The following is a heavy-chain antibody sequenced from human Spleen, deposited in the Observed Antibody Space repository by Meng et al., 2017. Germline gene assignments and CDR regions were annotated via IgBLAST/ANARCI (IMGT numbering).Heavy chain of an antibody. CDR3: ARADTTHYYDSSGQFDFDY. J-gene: IGHJ4*02. V-gene: IGHV1-2*06. D-gene: IGHD3-22*01. CDR1: GYTSTGYY. CDR2: INPNSGGT. Sequence: QVQTGRSGAGWKKPGASVKVSCKASGYTSTGYYMHWVRQAPGQGLEWMGRINPNSGGTNYAQKFQGRVTMTRDTSISTAYMELSRLRSDDTAVYYCARADTTHYYDSSGQFDFDYWGQGTLVTVSS.